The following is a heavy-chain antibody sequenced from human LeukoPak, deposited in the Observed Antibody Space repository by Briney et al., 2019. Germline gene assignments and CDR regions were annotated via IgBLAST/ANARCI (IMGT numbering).Heavy chain of an antibody. V-gene: IGHV1-69*01. J-gene: IGHJ6*04. CDR2: IIPIFGTA. CDR3: ARGHYGDYPYYYYGMDV. Sequence: SVKVSCKASGGTFSSYAISWVRQAPGQGLEWMGGIIPIFGTANYAQKFQGRVTITADESASTAYMELSSLRSEDTAVYYCARGHYGDYPYYYYGMDVWGKGTTVTVSS. CDR1: GGTFSSYA. D-gene: IGHD4-17*01.